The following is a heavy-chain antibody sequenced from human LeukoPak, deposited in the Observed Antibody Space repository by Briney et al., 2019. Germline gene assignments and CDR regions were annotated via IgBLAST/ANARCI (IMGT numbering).Heavy chain of an antibody. CDR3: ARPESSIAAAGTRWYFDL. Sequence: SETLSLTCTVSGGSISSSSYYWGWIRQPPGKGLEWIGSIYYSGSTYYNPSLKSRVTISVDTSKNQFSLKRSSVTAADTAVYYCARPESSIAAAGTRWYFDLWGRGTLVTVSS. CDR2: IYYSGST. J-gene: IGHJ2*01. CDR1: GGSISSSSYY. V-gene: IGHV4-39*01. D-gene: IGHD6-13*01.